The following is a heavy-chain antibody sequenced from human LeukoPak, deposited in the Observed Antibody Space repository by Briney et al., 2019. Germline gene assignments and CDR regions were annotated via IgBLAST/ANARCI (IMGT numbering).Heavy chain of an antibody. D-gene: IGHD2/OR15-2a*01. J-gene: IGHJ3*02. CDR3: ARNILFAFDI. CDR2: IYNDGST. V-gene: IGHV3-53*01. Sequence: GGSLRLSCAASGLTVSSSYMSWVRQAPGKGLEWVSIIYNDGSTYYADSMKGRFTISRDNSKNTLYLQVNSLRAEDTAMYYCARNILFAFDIWGQGTMATVSS. CDR1: GLTVSSSY.